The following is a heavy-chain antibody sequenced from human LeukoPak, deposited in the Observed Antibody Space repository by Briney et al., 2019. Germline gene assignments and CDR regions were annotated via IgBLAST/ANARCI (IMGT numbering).Heavy chain of an antibody. D-gene: IGHD3-22*01. CDR1: GFTFSSYE. Sequence: PGGSLRLSCAASGFTFSSYEMNWVRQAPGKGLEWVSYISSSGSTIYYADSVKGRFTISRDNAKNSLYLQMNSLRAEDTAVYYCARDSSDDYDSSALPRHWGQGTLVTVSS. CDR3: ARDSSDDYDSSALPRH. J-gene: IGHJ4*02. CDR2: ISSSGSTI. V-gene: IGHV3-48*03.